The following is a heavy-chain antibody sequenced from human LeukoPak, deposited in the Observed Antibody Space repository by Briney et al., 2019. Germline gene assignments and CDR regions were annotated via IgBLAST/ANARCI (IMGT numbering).Heavy chain of an antibody. Sequence: PSETLSLTCTASGGSISSSSYYWGWIRQPPGKGLEWIGEINHSGSTNYNPSLKSRVTISVDTSKNQFSLKLSSVTAADTAVYYCARRGTIFGVARWGQGTLVTVSS. CDR3: ARRGTIFGVAR. D-gene: IGHD3-3*01. CDR2: INHSGST. V-gene: IGHV4-39*07. CDR1: GGSISSSSYY. J-gene: IGHJ4*02.